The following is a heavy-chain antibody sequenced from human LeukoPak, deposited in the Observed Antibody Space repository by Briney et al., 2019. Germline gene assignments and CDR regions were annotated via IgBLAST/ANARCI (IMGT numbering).Heavy chain of an antibody. CDR3: ARDKSYYYDSSGYSVDFDY. J-gene: IGHJ4*02. D-gene: IGHD3-22*01. V-gene: IGHV3-21*01. CDR2: IAATGPYT. CDR1: GFTFSSYS. Sequence: GGSLRLSCAASGFTFSSYSMNWVRQAPGKGLEWVSSIAATGPYTHYADSVRGRFTISRDNAKSSLYLQTNSLRAEDTAVYYCARDKSYYYDSSGYSVDFDYWGQGTLVTVSS.